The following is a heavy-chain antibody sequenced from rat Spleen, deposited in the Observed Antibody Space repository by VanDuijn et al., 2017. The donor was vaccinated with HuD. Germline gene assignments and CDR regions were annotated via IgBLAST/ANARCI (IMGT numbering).Heavy chain of an antibody. J-gene: IGHJ2*01. D-gene: IGHD1-9*01. CDR3: ARRHYGYTDYFDY. CDR1: GFTFSNYY. CDR2: IIYDGSRT. Sequence: EVQLVESDGGLVQPGRSLKLSCAASGFTFSNYYMAWVRQAPKKGLEWVATIIYDGSRTFYRDSVKGRFTISRDNAKTTLYLQMDSLRSEDTATYYCARRHYGYTDYFDYWGQGVMVTVSS. V-gene: IGHV5S10*01.